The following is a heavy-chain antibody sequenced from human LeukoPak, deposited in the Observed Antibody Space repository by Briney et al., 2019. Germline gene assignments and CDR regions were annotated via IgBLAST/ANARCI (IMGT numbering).Heavy chain of an antibody. J-gene: IGHJ4*02. CDR1: GFTFSSYE. Sequence: GGSLRLSCAASGFTFSSYEMNWVRQAPGKGLEWVSYISSSGSTIYYADSVKGRFTIARDNAKNSLYLQMNSLRAEDTAVYYCARDYYGSLYWGQGTLVTVSS. V-gene: IGHV3-48*03. D-gene: IGHD3-10*01. CDR2: ISSSGSTI. CDR3: ARDYYGSLY.